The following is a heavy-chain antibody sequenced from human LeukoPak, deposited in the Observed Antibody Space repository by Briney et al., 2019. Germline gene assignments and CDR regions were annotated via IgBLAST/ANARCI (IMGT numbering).Heavy chain of an antibody. CDR1: GFTFSSYA. J-gene: IGHJ4*02. D-gene: IGHD3-22*01. Sequence: PGRSLRLSCAASGFTFSSYAMHWVRQAPGKGLEWVAVISYDGSNKYYADSVKGRFTISRDNSKNTLYLQMNSLRAEDTAVYYCARRYYYDSSGLVDYWGQGTLVTVSS. CDR3: ARRYYYDSSGLVDY. V-gene: IGHV3-30*04. CDR2: ISYDGSNK.